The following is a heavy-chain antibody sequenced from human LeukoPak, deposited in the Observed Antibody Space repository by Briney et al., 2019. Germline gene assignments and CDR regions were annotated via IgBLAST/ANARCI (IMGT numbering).Heavy chain of an antibody. CDR2: IYYSGST. D-gene: IGHD3-16*01. CDR1: GGSISSYY. J-gene: IGHJ5*02. V-gene: IGHV4-59*08. CDR3: ARPHESPYYDGPFDP. Sequence: SETLSLTCPVSGGSISSYYWSWIRQPPGKGLEWIGYIYYSGSTNYNPSLKSRVTISVDTSTNQFSLKLSSVTAADTAVYYCARPHESPYYDGPFDPWGQGTLVTVSS.